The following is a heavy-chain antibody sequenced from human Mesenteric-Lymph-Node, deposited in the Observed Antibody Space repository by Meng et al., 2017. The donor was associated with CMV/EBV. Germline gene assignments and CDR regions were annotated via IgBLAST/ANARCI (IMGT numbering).Heavy chain of an antibody. D-gene: IGHD5-18*01. CDR3: ARSSGAAMVTSDY. J-gene: IGHJ4*02. V-gene: IGHV4-4*02. CDR1: GGSISSNNW. Sequence: CAVSGGSISSNNWWSWVRQPPGKGLEWIGEIYHSGSTNYNPSLKSRVTISVDKSKNQFSLKLSSVTAADTASYYCARSSGAAMVTSDYWGQGTLVTVSS. CDR2: IYHSGST.